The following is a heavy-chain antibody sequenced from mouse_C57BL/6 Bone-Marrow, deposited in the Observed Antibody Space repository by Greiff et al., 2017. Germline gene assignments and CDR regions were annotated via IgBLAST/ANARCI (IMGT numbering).Heavy chain of an antibody. CDR2: INPYNGGT. V-gene: IGHV1-19*01. Sequence: EVQLQQSGPVLVKPGASVKMSCKASGYTFTDYYMNWVKQSHGKSLEWIGVINPYNGGTSYNQKFKGKATLTVDKSSSTAYMELNSLTSEDSAVYYCASGYGGFAYWGQGTLVTVSA. CDR3: ASGYGGFAY. J-gene: IGHJ3*01. D-gene: IGHD2-2*01. CDR1: GYTFTDYY.